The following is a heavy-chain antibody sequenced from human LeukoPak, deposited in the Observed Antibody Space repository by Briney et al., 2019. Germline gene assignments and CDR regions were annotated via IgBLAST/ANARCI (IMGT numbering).Heavy chain of an antibody. V-gene: IGHV4-34*01. CDR3: VGGWGY. J-gene: IGHJ4*02. Sequence: SETLSLTCAVYGGSLSGYYWNWIRQPPGKGLEWIGEINHSGNTNYNPSLESRVTISVDTSKNQFSLKLSSVTAADTAVYYCVGGWGYWGQGTLVTVSS. CDR2: INHSGNT. D-gene: IGHD6-19*01. CDR1: GGSLSGYY.